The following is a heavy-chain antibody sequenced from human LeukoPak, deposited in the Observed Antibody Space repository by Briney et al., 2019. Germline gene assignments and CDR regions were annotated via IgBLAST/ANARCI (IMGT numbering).Heavy chain of an antibody. Sequence: PGGSLRLSCAASGFTFRSSWMSWVRHTPGKGLEWVANINQDGSDKYSVDSVKGRFTISRDNAKNSLYLQMNSLRAEDTAVYYCARRLVGTPDYFDYWGQGTLLTVSS. D-gene: IGHD4-23*01. J-gene: IGHJ4*02. CDR1: GFTFRSSW. CDR2: INQDGSDK. V-gene: IGHV3-7*01. CDR3: ARRLVGTPDYFDY.